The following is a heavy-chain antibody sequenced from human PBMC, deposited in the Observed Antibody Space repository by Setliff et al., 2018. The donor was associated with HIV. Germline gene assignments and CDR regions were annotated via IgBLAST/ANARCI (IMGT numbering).Heavy chain of an antibody. V-gene: IGHV3-23*01. Sequence: GGSLRLSCAASGSTYRTFSMSWVRQAPGKGLEWVSAITGSGSTTYYADSVKGRFTISRDNSNNTLFLHMDNLRAEDTAIYYCAKSDYNFNNLAGPNYFDYWGQGALVTVSS. CDR2: ITGSGSTT. CDR1: GSTYRTFS. D-gene: IGHD4-4*01. CDR3: AKSDYNFNNLAGPNYFDY. J-gene: IGHJ4*02.